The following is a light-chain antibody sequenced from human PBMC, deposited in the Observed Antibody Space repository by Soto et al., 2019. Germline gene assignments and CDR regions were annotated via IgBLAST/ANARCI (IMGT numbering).Light chain of an antibody. V-gene: IGKV4-1*01. Sequence: DIVMTQSPDFLAVSLGERATPTCKSSQNILYSSNNKNYLAWYQQRPGQPPKLIIYGASTRESGVPERFSGSGSGTEFTLTIICLQTEDVAVYYCQQYYNSPYTFGQGTNLDFK. CDR2: GAS. CDR3: QQYYNSPYT. J-gene: IGKJ2*01. CDR1: QNILYSSNNKNY.